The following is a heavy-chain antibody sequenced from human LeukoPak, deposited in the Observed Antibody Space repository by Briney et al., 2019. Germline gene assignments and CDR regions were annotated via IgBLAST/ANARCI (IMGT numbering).Heavy chain of an antibody. V-gene: IGHV1-8*01. CDR2: MNPNSGNT. D-gene: IGHD5-12*01. J-gene: IGHJ4*02. Sequence: ASVKVSCKASGYTFTSYDINWVRQATGQGLEWMGWMNPNSGNTGYAQKFQGRVTMTRNTSISTAYMELSSLRSEDTAVYYCARGLSGGYSGYGGWLMGPPYFDYWGQGTLVTVSS. CDR1: GYTFTSYD. CDR3: ARGLSGGYSGYGGWLMGPPYFDY.